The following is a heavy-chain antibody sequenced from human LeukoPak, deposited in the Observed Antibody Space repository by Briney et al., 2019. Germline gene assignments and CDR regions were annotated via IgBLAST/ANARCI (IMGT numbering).Heavy chain of an antibody. CDR2: ISYDGSNK. Sequence: GGSLRLSCAASGFTFSSYAMHWVRQAPGKGLEWVAVISYDGSNKYYADSVKGRFTISRDNSKNTLYLQMNSLRAEDTAVYYCARDSNDWLSYFDYWGQGTLVTVSS. J-gene: IGHJ4*02. CDR3: ARDSNDWLSYFDY. CDR1: GFTFSSYA. D-gene: IGHD3-9*01. V-gene: IGHV3-30-3*01.